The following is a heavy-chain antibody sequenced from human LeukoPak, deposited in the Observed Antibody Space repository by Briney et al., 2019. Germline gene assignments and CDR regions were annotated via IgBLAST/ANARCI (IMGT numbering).Heavy chain of an antibody. Sequence: PSETLSLTCAVYGGSFSGYYWSWIRQPPGKGLEWIGEINHSGSTNYNPSLKSRVTISVDTSKNQFSLKLGSVTAADTAVYYCARGPDDFWSGYLGGDYYYYGMDVWGQGTTVTVSS. V-gene: IGHV4-34*01. CDR3: ARGPDDFWSGYLGGDYYYYGMDV. CDR1: GGSFSGYY. J-gene: IGHJ6*02. CDR2: INHSGST. D-gene: IGHD3-3*01.